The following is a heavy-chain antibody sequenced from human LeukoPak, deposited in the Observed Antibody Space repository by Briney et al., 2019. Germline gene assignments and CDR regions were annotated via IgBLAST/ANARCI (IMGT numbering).Heavy chain of an antibody. V-gene: IGHV1-69*04. J-gene: IGHJ4*02. CDR2: IIPILGIA. Sequence: SVKVSCKASGGTFSSYAISWVRQAPGQGLEWMGRIIPILGIANYAQKFQGRVTITADKSTSTAYMELSSLRSEDTVVYYCAREKVEMGTVTTNFDYWGQGTLVTVSS. CDR1: GGTFSSYA. D-gene: IGHD4-17*01. CDR3: AREKVEMGTVTTNFDY.